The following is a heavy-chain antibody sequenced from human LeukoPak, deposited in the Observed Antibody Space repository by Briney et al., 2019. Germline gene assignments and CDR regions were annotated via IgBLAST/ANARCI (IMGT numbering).Heavy chain of an antibody. J-gene: IGHJ6*03. D-gene: IGHD2-15*01. CDR3: AKGEGNVGGGRLALGTYYYFYMDV. CDR2: LYYSGST. CDR1: SASISIYS. V-gene: IGHV4-59*01. Sequence: SETLSLSXTVSSASISIYSWSWIRQPPGRGLEWIGSLYYSGSTSDNPSLKSRVTMSVDTSKNQFSLSLTSVTAADTAVYYCAKGEGNVGGGRLALGTYYYFYMDVWGKGTTVTVSS.